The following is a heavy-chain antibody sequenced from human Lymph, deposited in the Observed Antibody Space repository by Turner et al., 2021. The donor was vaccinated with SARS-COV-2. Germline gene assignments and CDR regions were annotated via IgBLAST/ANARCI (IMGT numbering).Heavy chain of an antibody. D-gene: IGHD2-2*01. Sequence: QVQLVQSGVEVKKPGSAVKVSCKASGGTFSSYAITWVRQAPGQGLEWMGGIIPILAIANYAQKFQGRVTITADKSTSTAYMELSSLRSEDTAVYYCARDSPYCSSTSCYDPWGQGTPVTVSS. CDR1: GGTFSSYA. CDR2: IIPILAIA. V-gene: IGHV1-69*10. CDR3: ARDSPYCSSTSCYDP. J-gene: IGHJ5*02.